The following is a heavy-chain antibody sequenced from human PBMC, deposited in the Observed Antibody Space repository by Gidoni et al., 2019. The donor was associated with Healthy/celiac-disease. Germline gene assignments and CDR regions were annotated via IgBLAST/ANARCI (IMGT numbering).Heavy chain of an antibody. CDR2: INHSGST. CDR3: ARGLHIVVVTASYYFDY. D-gene: IGHD2-21*02. J-gene: IGHJ4*02. V-gene: IGHV4-34*01. Sequence: QVQLQQWGAGLLKPSETLSLTCAVYGGSFSGYYWSWIRQPPGKGLEWIGEINHSGSTNYNPSLKSRVTISVDTSKNQFSLKLSSVTAADTAVYYCARGLHIVVVTASYYFDYWGQGTLVTVSS. CDR1: GGSFSGYY.